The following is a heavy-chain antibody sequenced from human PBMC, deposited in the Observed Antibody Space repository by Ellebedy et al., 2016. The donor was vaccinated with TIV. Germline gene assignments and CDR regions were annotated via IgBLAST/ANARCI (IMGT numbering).Heavy chain of an antibody. J-gene: IGHJ6*02. V-gene: IGHV1-2*02. CDR2: INPNSGGT. CDR1: GYTFTGSY. CDR3: STDILPDVGFYYYAMDV. D-gene: IGHD3-9*01. Sequence: AASVKVSCKASGYTFTGSYMHWVRQAHGQGLEWLGWINPNSGGTNYAQKFQGRVTITRDTSISTAYMELSRLRSDDTAVYYCSTDILPDVGFYYYAMDVWGQGTMVSVS.